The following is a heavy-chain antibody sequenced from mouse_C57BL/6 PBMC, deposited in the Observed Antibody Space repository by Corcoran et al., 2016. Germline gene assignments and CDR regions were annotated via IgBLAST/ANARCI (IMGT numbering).Heavy chain of an antibody. D-gene: IGHD2-2*01. V-gene: IGHV1-26*01. CDR3: ARVRDGYDAGYYFDY. Sequence: EVQLQQSGPELVKPGASVKISCKASGYTFTDYYMNWVKQSHGKSLEWIGDINPNNGGTSYNQKFKGKATLTVDKSSSTAYMELRSLTSEDSAVYYCARVRDGYDAGYYFDYWGQGTTLTVSS. CDR2: INPNNGGT. CDR1: GYTFTDYY. J-gene: IGHJ2*01.